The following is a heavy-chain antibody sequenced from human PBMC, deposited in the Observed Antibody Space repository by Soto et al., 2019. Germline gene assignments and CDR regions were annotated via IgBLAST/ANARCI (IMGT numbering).Heavy chain of an antibody. CDR3: ARVDLRRSSLLWFDP. CDR1: GDSVSSNSAA. D-gene: IGHD6-6*01. Sequence: PSQTLSLTCVISGDSVSSNSAAWNWIRQSPSRGLEWLGRTYYRSKWYDDYAVSVRSRITINPDTSKNQFSLQLNSVTPEDTAVYYCARVDLRRSSLLWFDPWGQGTLVTVSS. J-gene: IGHJ5*02. CDR2: TYYRSKWYD. V-gene: IGHV6-1*01.